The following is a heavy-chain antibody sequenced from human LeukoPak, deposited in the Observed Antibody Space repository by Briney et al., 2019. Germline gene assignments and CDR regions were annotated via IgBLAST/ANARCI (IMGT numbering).Heavy chain of an antibody. D-gene: IGHD2-2*02. V-gene: IGHV4-39*07. Sequence: SETLSLTCTVSGGSISSSSYYWGWIRQPPGKGLEWIGSIYYSGSTYYNPSLKSRVTISVDTSKNQFSLKLSSVTAADTAVYYCASVVPAAIGAFDIRGQGTMVTVSS. CDR3: ASVVPAAIGAFDI. CDR2: IYYSGST. J-gene: IGHJ3*02. CDR1: GGSISSSSYY.